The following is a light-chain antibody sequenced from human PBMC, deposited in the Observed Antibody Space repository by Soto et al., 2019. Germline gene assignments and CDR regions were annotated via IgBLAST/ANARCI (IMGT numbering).Light chain of an antibody. J-gene: IGKJ2*01. V-gene: IGKV3-15*01. CDR3: QHYNFWPHS. Sequence: EIVLTQSPYTLSFSPWGRSTLSFMASQSISSNYLAWYQQKPGQAPRLLIYRASIRATGVPARFSGSGSGTEFTLTISGLQSEDVSIYFCQHYNFWPHSFGQGTKVDI. CDR1: QSISSN. CDR2: RAS.